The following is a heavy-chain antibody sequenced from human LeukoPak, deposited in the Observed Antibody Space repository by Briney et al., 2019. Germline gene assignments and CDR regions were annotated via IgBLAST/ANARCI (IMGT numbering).Heavy chain of an antibody. J-gene: IGHJ6*03. CDR1: GFTFSSYG. D-gene: IGHD3-3*01. CDR2: ISYDGSNK. CDR3: AKSGMVTFYYLDV. V-gene: IGHV3-30*18. Sequence: GGSLRLSCAASGFTFSSYGMHWVRQAPGKGLEWVAVISYDGSNKYYADSVKGRFTISIDNSKNTLYLQMNSLRAEDTALYYCAKSGMVTFYYLDVWVKDTRVTVSS.